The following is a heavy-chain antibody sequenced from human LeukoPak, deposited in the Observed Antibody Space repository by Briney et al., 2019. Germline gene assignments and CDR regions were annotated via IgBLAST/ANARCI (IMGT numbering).Heavy chain of an antibody. CDR3: ARTRYYYNSRSYGTPYYFDY. V-gene: IGHV4-38-2*02. CDR2: IYYSGST. J-gene: IGHJ4*02. Sequence: PSETLSLTCSVSGYSISSAYYWGWIHQPPGKGLEWIGSIYYSGSTYYNPSLKSRVTISVDTSKNQFSLKLSSVTAADTAVYYCARTRYYYNSRSYGTPYYFDYWGQGTLVTVSS. D-gene: IGHD3-10*01. CDR1: GYSISSAYY.